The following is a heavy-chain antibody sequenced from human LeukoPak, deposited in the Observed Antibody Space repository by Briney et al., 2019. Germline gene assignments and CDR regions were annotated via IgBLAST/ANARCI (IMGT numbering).Heavy chain of an antibody. D-gene: IGHD1-1*01. CDR2: ISSSSSYT. Sequence: GGSLRLSCAASGFTFSDYYMSWIRQAPGKGLEWVSYISSSSSYTKYADSVKGRLTISRDNAKNSLYLQVNSLRAADTAVYYCARGTGTTAYFDYWGQGTLVTVSS. J-gene: IGHJ4*02. CDR3: ARGTGTTAYFDY. V-gene: IGHV3-11*06. CDR1: GFTFSDYY.